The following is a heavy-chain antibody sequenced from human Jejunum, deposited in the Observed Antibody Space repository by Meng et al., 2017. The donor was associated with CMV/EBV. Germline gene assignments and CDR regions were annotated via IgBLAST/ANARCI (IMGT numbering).Heavy chain of an antibody. V-gene: IGHV4-59*01. CDR2: IYYSGTT. CDR1: DASISSDY. J-gene: IGHJ4*02. Sequence: PWPVSDASISSDYWGWIRQPPGRGLEWIGYIYYSGTTHYNPSLKSRVTMSVDTSKSQFSLKLSSVSAADTAVYYCARGRSSNFDFWGQGTLVTVSS. D-gene: IGHD2-2*01. CDR3: ARGRSSNFDF.